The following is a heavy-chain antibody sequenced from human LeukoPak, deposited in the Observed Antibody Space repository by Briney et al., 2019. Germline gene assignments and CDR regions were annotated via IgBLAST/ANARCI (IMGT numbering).Heavy chain of an antibody. Sequence: GGSLRLSCAASGFIVSNKYMSWVRQAPGKGPEWVSVIYSGTNTYYADSVQGRFTISRDTSRNTLYLQMNSLRAEDTAVYYCTRLGPYYFDSWGQGTLVIVSS. J-gene: IGHJ4*02. CDR3: TRLGPYYFDS. V-gene: IGHV3-53*01. CDR2: IYSGTNT. D-gene: IGHD3-16*01. CDR1: GFIVSNKY.